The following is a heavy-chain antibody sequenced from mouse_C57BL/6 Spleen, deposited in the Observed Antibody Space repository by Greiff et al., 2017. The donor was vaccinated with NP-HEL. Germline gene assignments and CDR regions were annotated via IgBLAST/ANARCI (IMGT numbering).Heavy chain of an antibody. Sequence: VQLQQSGAELVRPGASVTLSCTASGYTFTDYEMHWVKQTPVHGLEWIGAIDPETGGTAYNQKFKGKAILTADKSSSTAYMELRSLTSEDSAVYYCTRPSYSNFAWFAYWGQGTLVTVSA. J-gene: IGHJ3*01. V-gene: IGHV1-15*01. CDR2: IDPETGGT. D-gene: IGHD2-5*01. CDR1: GYTFTDYE. CDR3: TRPSYSNFAWFAY.